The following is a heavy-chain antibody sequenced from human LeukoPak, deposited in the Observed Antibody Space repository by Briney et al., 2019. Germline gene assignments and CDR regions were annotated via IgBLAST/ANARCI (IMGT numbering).Heavy chain of an antibody. CDR1: GFTVSSNY. J-gene: IGHJ4*02. CDR2: IYSGGST. D-gene: IGHD1-26*01. Sequence: GGSLRLSCAASGFTVSSNYMSWVRQAPGKGLEWVSVIYSGGSTYYADSVKGRFTISRDNSKNTLYLQMNSLRAEDTAVYYCARDSPERYSGSYSMPFDYWGQGTLVTVSS. CDR3: ARDSPERYSGSYSMPFDY. V-gene: IGHV3-53*01.